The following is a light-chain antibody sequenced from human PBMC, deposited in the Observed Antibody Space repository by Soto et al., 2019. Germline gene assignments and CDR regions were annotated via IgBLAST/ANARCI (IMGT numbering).Light chain of an antibody. CDR1: QSISSW. V-gene: IGKV1-5*03. CDR3: QQYNSWWT. Sequence: DIQMTQSPSTLSASVGDRVTITCRASQSISSWLAWYQQKPGKAPKLLIYKASSLESGVPSRFSGSGSGTEFTLTISSLQPDDSATYYCQQYNSWWTFGQGTKVEI. J-gene: IGKJ1*01. CDR2: KAS.